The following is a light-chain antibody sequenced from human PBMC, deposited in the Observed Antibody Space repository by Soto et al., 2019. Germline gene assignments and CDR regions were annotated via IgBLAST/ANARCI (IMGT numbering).Light chain of an antibody. V-gene: IGKV3-11*01. CDR1: QSVSSY. Sequence: EIVLTQSPATLSLSPGERATLSCRASQSVSSYLAWYQQKPGQAPRLLIYDAYNRATDIPVRFSGSGSGTDFTLTISSLEPEDFAVYYCQQRSNWAPITFGPGTKVEIK. J-gene: IGKJ3*01. CDR3: QQRSNWAPIT. CDR2: DAY.